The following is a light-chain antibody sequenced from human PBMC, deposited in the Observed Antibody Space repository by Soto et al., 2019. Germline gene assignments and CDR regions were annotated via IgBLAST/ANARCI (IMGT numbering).Light chain of an antibody. V-gene: IGLV2-14*01. J-gene: IGLJ2*01. CDR1: SSDIGGYNF. Sequence: QSALTQPASVSESPGQSVTISCTGTSSDIGGYNFVSWYQQHPGKAPKLIIYDVSDRPPGVSDRFSASKSGNTASLSISGLQAGDEADYYCSSYTTTNTQVFGGGTKLTVL. CDR2: DVS. CDR3: SSYTTTNTQV.